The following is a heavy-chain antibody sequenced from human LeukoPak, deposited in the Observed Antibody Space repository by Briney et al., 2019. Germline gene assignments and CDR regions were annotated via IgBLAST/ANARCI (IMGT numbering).Heavy chain of an antibody. CDR3: ARFGVWFGEVNYPWFDP. Sequence: SETLSLTCAVYGGSFSGYYWSWIRQPPGKGLEWIGEINHSGSTNYNPSLKSRVTISVDTSKNQFSLKLSSVTAADTAVYYCARFGVWFGEVNYPWFDPWGQGTLVTVSS. CDR1: GGSFSGYY. CDR2: INHSGST. D-gene: IGHD3-10*01. V-gene: IGHV4-34*01. J-gene: IGHJ5*02.